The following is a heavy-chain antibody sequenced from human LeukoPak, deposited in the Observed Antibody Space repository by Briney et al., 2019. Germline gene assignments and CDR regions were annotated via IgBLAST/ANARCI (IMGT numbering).Heavy chain of an antibody. CDR1: GYTFTSYA. Sequence: ASVKVSCKASGYTFTSYAMHWVRQAPGQRLEWMGWINAGNGNTKYSQKFQGRVTITRDTSASTAYMELSSLRSEDTAVYYCARGYSSGWYYYGMDVWGQGTTVTVSS. V-gene: IGHV1-3*01. CDR2: INAGNGNT. D-gene: IGHD6-19*01. CDR3: ARGYSSGWYYYGMDV. J-gene: IGHJ6*02.